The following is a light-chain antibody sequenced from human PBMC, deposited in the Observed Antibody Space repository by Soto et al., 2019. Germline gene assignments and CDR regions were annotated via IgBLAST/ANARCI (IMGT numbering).Light chain of an antibody. J-gene: IGLJ2*01. V-gene: IGLV2-14*01. Sequence: QSALSQPASVSGSPGQSITISCSGTSSDVGGYNFVSWYQQYPGKAPKLMIYDVNNRPSGISIRFSGSKSGNTASLTISGHLAGDEADYECNSYTNNTTVVFGGGTKVTVL. CDR2: DVN. CDR1: SSDVGGYNF. CDR3: NSYTNNTTVV.